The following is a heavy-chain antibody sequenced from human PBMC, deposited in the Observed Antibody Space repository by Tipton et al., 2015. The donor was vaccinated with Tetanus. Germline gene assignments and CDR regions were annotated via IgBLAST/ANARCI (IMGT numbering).Heavy chain of an antibody. V-gene: IGHV1-2*02. CDR3: ARAGPQATFGVKYGMDV. CDR2: INPDSGGT. Sequence: QLVQSGAEVRKPGASVKVSCKAAGYTFTGNYLQWVRQAPGQGLEWMGWINPDSGGTNSAQKFQGRVTMTRDTSISTAYVELSRLRSDDTAVYYCARAGPQATFGVKYGMDVWGQGTTVTVS. J-gene: IGHJ6*02. CDR1: GYTFTGNY. D-gene: IGHD3-3*01.